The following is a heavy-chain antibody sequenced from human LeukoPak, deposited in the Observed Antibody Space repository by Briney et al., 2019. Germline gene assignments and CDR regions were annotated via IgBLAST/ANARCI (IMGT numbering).Heavy chain of an antibody. CDR1: GYTFTDYY. D-gene: IGHD6-13*01. CDR2: VDPEDGET. CDR3: AGIAAGGYFDY. J-gene: IGHJ4*02. Sequence: ASVKISCKASGYTFTDYYMHWVQQASGKGLEWMGRVDPEDGETIYAEKFQGRVTITADTSTDTAYMELSSLRSEDTAVYYCAGIAAGGYFDYWGQGTLVTVSS. V-gene: IGHV1-69-2*01.